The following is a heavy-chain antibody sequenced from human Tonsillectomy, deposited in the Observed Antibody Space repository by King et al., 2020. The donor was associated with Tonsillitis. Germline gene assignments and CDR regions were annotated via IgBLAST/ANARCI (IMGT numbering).Heavy chain of an antibody. CDR3: ARITPRYCTGGSCQSSSYFDN. CDR1: GGSISSYY. CDR2: VYNSGST. Sequence: QVQLQESGPGLVKPSETLSLTCTVSGGSISSYYWSWIRQPPGKGLEWIGYVYNSGSTHYNASLKSRVTISVDTSKNLFSLKLSSVTAADTAVYYCARITPRYCTGGSCQSSSYFDNWGQGTLITVSS. D-gene: IGHD2-15*01. J-gene: IGHJ4*02. V-gene: IGHV4-59*01.